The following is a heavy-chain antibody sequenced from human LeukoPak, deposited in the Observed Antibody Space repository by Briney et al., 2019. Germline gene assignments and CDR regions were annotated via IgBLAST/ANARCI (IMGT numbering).Heavy chain of an antibody. Sequence: PGGSLRLSCTASGFIFSSYAMSWVRQAPGKGLERVSAISGSDVTTYYADSVRGRFSISRDNSKNTLYLQMIRLRAEDTAVYYCAKEVRSGWYGMFDYWGQGSLVIVSS. CDR2: ISGSDVTT. CDR3: AKEVRSGWYGMFDY. CDR1: GFIFSSYA. V-gene: IGHV3-23*01. D-gene: IGHD6-19*01. J-gene: IGHJ4*02.